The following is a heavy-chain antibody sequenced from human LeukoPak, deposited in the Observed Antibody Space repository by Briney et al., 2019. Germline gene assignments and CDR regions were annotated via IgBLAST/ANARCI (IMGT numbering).Heavy chain of an antibody. CDR2: IIPIFGTA. CDR3: ARARGSYVNPFDY. V-gene: IGHV1-69*13. D-gene: IGHD1-26*01. CDR1: GGTFSSYA. Sequence: SVKVSCTASGGTFSSYAISWVRQAPGQGLEWMGGIIPIFGTANYAQKFQGRVTITADESTSTANMELSSLRSEDAAVYYCARARGSYVNPFDYWGQGTLVTVSS. J-gene: IGHJ4*02.